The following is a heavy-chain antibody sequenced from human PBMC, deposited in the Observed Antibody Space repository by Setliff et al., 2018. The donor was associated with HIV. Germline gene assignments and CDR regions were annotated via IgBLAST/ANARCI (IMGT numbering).Heavy chain of an antibody. CDR2: IYYSGST. CDR3: ARDFRIGWAVQDY. D-gene: IGHD1-26*01. CDR1: GGSISSYY. Sequence: PSETLSLTCTVSGGSISSYYWSWIRQPPGKGLEWIGYIYYSGSTNYNPSLKSRVTISVDTSKNQFSLKLSSVAAADTAVYYCARDFRIGWAVQDYWGPGALVTVSS. V-gene: IGHV4-59*12. J-gene: IGHJ4*02.